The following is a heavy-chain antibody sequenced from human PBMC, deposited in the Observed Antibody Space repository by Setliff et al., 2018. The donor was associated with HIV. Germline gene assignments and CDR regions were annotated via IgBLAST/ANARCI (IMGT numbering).Heavy chain of an antibody. CDR2: IYYSGST. CDR1: NDSISSGGYY. D-gene: IGHD4-17*01. V-gene: IGHV4-31*03. J-gene: IGHJ4*02. CDR3: ARDSSYGGIDY. Sequence: TLSLTCTVSNDSISSGGYYWSWIRQHPGKGLEWVGYIYYSGSTYYNPSLKSRVTISVDTSKNQFSLKLSSVTAADTAVYYCARDSSYGGIDYWGQGTLVTVSS.